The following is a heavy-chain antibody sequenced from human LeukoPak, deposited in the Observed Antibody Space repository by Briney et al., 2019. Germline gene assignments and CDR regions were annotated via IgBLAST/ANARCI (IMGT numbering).Heavy chain of an antibody. J-gene: IGHJ4*02. CDR1: GFTFSSYW. Sequence: TGGSLRLSCAASGFTFSSYWMHWVRQAPGKGLVWVSHIKSDGSNTNYAGSVKGRFTISRDNAKNTLYLQMNSLRAEDTAVYYCASSSIMGTTRQFDYWGQGTLVTVSS. V-gene: IGHV3-74*01. CDR2: IKSDGSNT. CDR3: ASSSIMGTTRQFDY. D-gene: IGHD1-26*01.